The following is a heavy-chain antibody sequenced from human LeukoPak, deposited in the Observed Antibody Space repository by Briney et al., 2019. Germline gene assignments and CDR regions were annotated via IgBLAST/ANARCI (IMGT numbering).Heavy chain of an antibody. D-gene: IGHD1/OR15-1a*01. CDR2: VKQDGSEK. CDR1: GFTSSSYW. CDR3: ARGITGTIRRGCYFDY. J-gene: IGHJ4*02. V-gene: IGHV3-7*03. Sequence: PGGSLRLSCAASGFTSSSYWMSWVRQAPGKGLEWVANVKQDGSEKYYVDSVKGRFTISRDNAKNSLYLQMNSLRAEDTALYYCARGITGTIRRGCYFDYWGQGTLVTVSS.